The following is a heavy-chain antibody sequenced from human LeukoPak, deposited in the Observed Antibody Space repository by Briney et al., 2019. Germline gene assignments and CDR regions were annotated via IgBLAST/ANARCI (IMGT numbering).Heavy chain of an antibody. CDR1: GGSISSSSYY. Sequence: NPSETLSLTCTVSGGSISSSSYYWGWIRQPPGKGLEWIGSIYYSGSTYYKPSLKSRVTISVHTSKNQFSLRLSSVTAADTAVYYCARKVSYYGWFDPWGQGTLVTVSS. J-gene: IGHJ5*02. CDR3: ARKVSYYGWFDP. CDR2: IYYSGST. V-gene: IGHV4-39*01. D-gene: IGHD1-26*01.